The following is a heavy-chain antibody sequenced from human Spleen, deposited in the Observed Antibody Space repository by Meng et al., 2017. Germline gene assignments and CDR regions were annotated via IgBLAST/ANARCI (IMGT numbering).Heavy chain of an antibody. V-gene: IGHV3-49*04. CDR1: GFTFGDYA. Sequence: GESLKISCTASGFTFGDYAMSWVRQAPGKGLEWVGFIRSKAYGGTTEYAASVKGRFTISRDDSKSIAYLQMNSLKTEDTAVYYCTRSTVTTSFDYWGQGTLVTVSS. J-gene: IGHJ4*02. CDR3: TRSTVTTSFDY. CDR2: IRSKAYGGTT. D-gene: IGHD4-17*01.